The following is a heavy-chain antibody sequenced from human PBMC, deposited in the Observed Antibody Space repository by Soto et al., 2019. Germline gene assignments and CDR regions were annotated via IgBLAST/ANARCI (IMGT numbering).Heavy chain of an antibody. J-gene: IGHJ6*02. CDR2: ISVSGGST. D-gene: IGHD5-18*01. CDR3: ARDLDTAMVTASYYSGMDV. V-gene: IGHV3-23*01. CDR1: GFTFSSYA. Sequence: GGSLRLSCGASGFTFSSYAMIWVRQAPGKGLEWVSAISVSGGSTYYADSVKGRFTISRDNSKNTLYLQMNSLRAEDTAVYYCARDLDTAMVTASYYSGMDVWGQGTTVTVSS.